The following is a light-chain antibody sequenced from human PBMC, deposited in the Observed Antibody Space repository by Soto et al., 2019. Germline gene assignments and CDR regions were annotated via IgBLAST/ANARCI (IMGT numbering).Light chain of an antibody. J-gene: IGKJ3*01. CDR2: AAS. CDR3: QQSYDTPFT. Sequence: DIQMTQSPSSLSASVGDRVTITCRASQSISTYLNWYQQKAGLAPKLLIYAASSLQSGVPSRFSGSGSGTDFTLTISSLQPEDCATYYCQQSYDTPFTFGPGTKVDIK. V-gene: IGKV1-39*01. CDR1: QSISTY.